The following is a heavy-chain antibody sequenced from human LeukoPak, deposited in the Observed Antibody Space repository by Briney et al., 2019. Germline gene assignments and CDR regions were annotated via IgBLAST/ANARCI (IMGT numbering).Heavy chain of an antibody. V-gene: IGHV1-46*01. CDR2: ISPSGDST. J-gene: IGHJ4*02. Sequence: ASVTVSCKTSGNTFTTYYMHWVRQAPGQGLEWMGIISPSGDSTTYAQKFQGRITMTRDTSTRTVYMELSSLRSEDTAVYYCARPDLAGRSPFDSWGQGTLVTVSS. CDR3: ARPDLAGRSPFDS. CDR1: GNTFTTYY. D-gene: IGHD6-19*01.